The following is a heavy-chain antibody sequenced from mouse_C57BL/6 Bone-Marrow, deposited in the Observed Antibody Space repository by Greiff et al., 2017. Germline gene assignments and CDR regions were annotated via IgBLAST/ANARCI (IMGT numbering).Heavy chain of an antibody. Sequence: VKLVESGEGLVKPGGSLKLSCAASGFTFSSYAMSWVRQTPEKRLEWVAYISSGGDYIYYADTVKGRFTISRDNARNTLYLQMSSLKSEDTAMYYCTYYYGSSYWYFDVWGTGTTVTVSS. CDR1: GFTFSSYA. V-gene: IGHV5-9-1*02. J-gene: IGHJ1*03. CDR2: ISSGGDYI. CDR3: TYYYGSSYWYFDV. D-gene: IGHD1-1*01.